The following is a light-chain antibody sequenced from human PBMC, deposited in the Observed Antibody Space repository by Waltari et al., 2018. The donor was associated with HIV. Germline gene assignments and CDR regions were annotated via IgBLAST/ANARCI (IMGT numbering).Light chain of an antibody. CDR3: QVWDGSSDLLYV. CDR1: NIGSKS. V-gene: IGLV3-21*02. CDR2: DDS. J-gene: IGLJ1*01. Sequence: SYVLTQPPSVSVAPGQTARITCEANNIGSKSVHWYQQKPGQAPVLVVYDDSDRPSGIPERFSGSNSGNTATLTISRVEAGDEADYYCQVWDGSSDLLYVFGSGSKVTVL.